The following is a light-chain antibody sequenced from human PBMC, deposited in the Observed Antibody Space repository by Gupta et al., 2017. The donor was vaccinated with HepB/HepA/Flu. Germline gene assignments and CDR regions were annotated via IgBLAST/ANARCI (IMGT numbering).Light chain of an antibody. CDR2: KDS. CDR1: ALPKQY. CDR3: QSADSSGTYL. J-gene: IGLJ2*01. V-gene: IGLV3-25*03. Sequence: SYALTQPPPVSVSPGQTARITCSGDALPKQYAYWYQQKPGQAPVLVIYKDSERPSGIPERFSGSSSGTTVTLTISGVQAEDEADYYCQSADSSGTYLFGGGTKLTVL.